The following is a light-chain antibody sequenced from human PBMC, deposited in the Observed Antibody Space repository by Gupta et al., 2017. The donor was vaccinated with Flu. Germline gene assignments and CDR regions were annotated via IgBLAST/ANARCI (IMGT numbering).Light chain of an antibody. CDR2: GAS. CDR1: QSVSSSY. J-gene: IGKJ1*01. CDR3: QQYGSSPKT. Sequence: IVLTQSPGTLSLSPGVRDTLSCRASQSVSSSYLAWYQQKPGQAPRLLIYGASSMATGIRDRFSGSGSGTDFTLTSSRLEPEDFSVYYCQQYGSSPKTFGQGTKVEIK. V-gene: IGKV3-20*01.